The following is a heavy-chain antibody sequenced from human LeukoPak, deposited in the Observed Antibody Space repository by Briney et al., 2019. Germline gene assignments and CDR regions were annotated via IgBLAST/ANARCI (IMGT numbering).Heavy chain of an antibody. D-gene: IGHD3-22*01. Sequence: HPGGSLRLSCAASGFTFSSYWMHWVRQAPGKGLVWVSRINSDGSSTSYADSVKGRFTISRDNAKSTLYLQMNSLRAEDTAVYYCASIRRYYDSSGYSDYWGQGTLVTVSS. CDR1: GFTFSSYW. CDR3: ASIRRYYDSSGYSDY. CDR2: INSDGSST. J-gene: IGHJ4*02. V-gene: IGHV3-74*01.